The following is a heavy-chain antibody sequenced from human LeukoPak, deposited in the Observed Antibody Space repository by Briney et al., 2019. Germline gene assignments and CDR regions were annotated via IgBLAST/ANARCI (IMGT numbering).Heavy chain of an antibody. Sequence: PSETLSLTCTVSGGSISSYYWSWIRQPPGKGLEWIGYIYYSGSTNYNPSLKSRVTISVDTSKNQFSLKLSSVTAADTAVYYCARGPVGVRPLMDVWGQGTTVTVSS. V-gene: IGHV4-59*01. J-gene: IGHJ6*02. CDR3: ARGPVGVRPLMDV. CDR1: GGSISSYY. CDR2: IYYSGST. D-gene: IGHD3-10*01.